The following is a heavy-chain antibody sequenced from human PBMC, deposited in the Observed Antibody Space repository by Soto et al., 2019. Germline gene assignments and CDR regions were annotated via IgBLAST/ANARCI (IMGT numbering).Heavy chain of an antibody. CDR3: ARGVTAGADY. CDR2: MQPSSGRT. CDR1: GYSFTGLD. D-gene: IGHD1-26*01. Sequence: QVQLVQSGAEVRKPGASVKVSCKASGYSFTGLDINWVRQTTGQGLEWMGWMQPSSGRTGYAQKFLGRVTMTRDTSINTAYMELSSLTSDDTAFYYCARGVTAGADYWGQGTLVTVSS. J-gene: IGHJ4*02. V-gene: IGHV1-8*01.